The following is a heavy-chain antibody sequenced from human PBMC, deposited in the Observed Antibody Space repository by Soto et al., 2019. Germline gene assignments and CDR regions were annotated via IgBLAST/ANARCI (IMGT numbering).Heavy chain of an antibody. D-gene: IGHD3-22*01. CDR1: VYTFPSYV. CDR2: ISAYNGNT. J-gene: IGHJ4*02. V-gene: IGHV1-18*04. Sequence: VASVKVSCKGCVYTFPSYVISWLGPAPGQGLEWMGWISAYNGNTNYAQKLQGRVTMTTDTSKSTAYMELRSLRSDDTAVYYCARGDYYDSSGLIDYWGQGTLVTVSS. CDR3: ARGDYYDSSGLIDY.